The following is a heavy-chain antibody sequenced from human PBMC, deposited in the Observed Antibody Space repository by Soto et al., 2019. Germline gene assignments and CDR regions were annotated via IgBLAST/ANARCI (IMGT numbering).Heavy chain of an antibody. CDR2: INHGGST. V-gene: IGHV4-34*01. D-gene: IGHD2-8*02. J-gene: IGHJ4*01. CDR1: GGSFSGYY. CDR3: ARDEGGVALRWDY. Sequence: SETLSLTCAVYGGSFSGYYWSWIRQPPGKGLEWIGEINHGGSTNYNPSLESRVTISADTSKNQFSLNLSSVTAADTAVYYCARDEGGVALRWDYWGHGTLVTVSS.